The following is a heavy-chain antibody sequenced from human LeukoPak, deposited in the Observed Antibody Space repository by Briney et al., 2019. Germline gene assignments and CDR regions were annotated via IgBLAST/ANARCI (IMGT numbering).Heavy chain of an antibody. CDR2: IYSDGST. D-gene: IGHD6-19*01. CDR1: GFTVSSNY. Sequence: GGSLRLSCAASGFTVSSNYMSWVRQAPGKGLEWVSVIYSDGSTYYADSVRGRFTISRDNSKNTLYLQMNSLRAEDTAVYYCARSSSGWLGAFDIWGQGTMVTVSS. J-gene: IGHJ3*02. V-gene: IGHV3-53*01. CDR3: ARSSSGWLGAFDI.